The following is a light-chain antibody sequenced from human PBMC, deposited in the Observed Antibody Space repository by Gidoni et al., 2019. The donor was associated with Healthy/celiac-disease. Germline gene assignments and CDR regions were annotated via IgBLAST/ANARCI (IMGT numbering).Light chain of an antibody. CDR3: QQANSFPPT. Sequence: DIQLNQSPSSVSAAVGAKVTITCRASQGISSWLAWYQQKQGKAPPLLIYAASSLQSGVPSRFSGSGSGTDSLLTISSLQPEDFATYYCQQANSFPPTFGQGTKVEIK. J-gene: IGKJ1*01. CDR2: AAS. CDR1: QGISSW. V-gene: IGKV1-12*01.